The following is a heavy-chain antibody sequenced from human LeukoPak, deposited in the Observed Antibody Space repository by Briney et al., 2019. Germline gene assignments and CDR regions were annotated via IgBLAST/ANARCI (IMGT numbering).Heavy chain of an antibody. Sequence: SETLSLTCTVSGGSISSHYSSWIRQPPGKGLEWIGYIYYSGSTNYNPSLKSRVTISVHTSKNQFSLKLSSVTAADPPLFYFSRVVAGFGELLRTIYYDYYYMDVWGKGTTVTVSS. D-gene: IGHD3-10*01. CDR2: IYYSGST. CDR3: SRVVAGFGELLRTIYYDYYYMDV. V-gene: IGHV4-59*11. CDR1: GGSISSHY. J-gene: IGHJ6*03.